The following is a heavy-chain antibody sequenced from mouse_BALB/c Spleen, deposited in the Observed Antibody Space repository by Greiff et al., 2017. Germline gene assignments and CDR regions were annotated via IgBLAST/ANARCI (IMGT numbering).Heavy chain of an antibody. CDR1: GFTFSSFG. J-gene: IGHJ1*01. CDR3: ASAYDGYYWGYFDV. D-gene: IGHD2-3*01. CDR2: ISSGSSTI. Sequence: EVQGVESGGGLVQPGGSRKLSCAASGFTFSSFGMHWVRQAPEKGLEWVAYISSGSSTIYYADTVKGRFTISRDNPKNTLFLQMTSLRSEDTAMYYCASAYDGYYWGYFDVWGAGTTVTVSS. V-gene: IGHV5-17*02.